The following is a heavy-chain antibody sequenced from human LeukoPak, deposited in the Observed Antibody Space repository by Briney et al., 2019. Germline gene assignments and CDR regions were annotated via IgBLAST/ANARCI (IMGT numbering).Heavy chain of an antibody. CDR2: ISSSGSTI. D-gene: IGHD6-19*01. Sequence: GGSLRLSCAASGFTFSSYEMNWVRQAPGKGLEWVSYISSSGSTIYYADSVKGRFTISRDNAKNSLYLQMNSLRAEDTAVYYCARAAVAGGGFDYWGQGTLVTVSS. CDR3: ARAAVAGGGFDY. CDR1: GFTFSSYE. V-gene: IGHV3-48*03. J-gene: IGHJ4*02.